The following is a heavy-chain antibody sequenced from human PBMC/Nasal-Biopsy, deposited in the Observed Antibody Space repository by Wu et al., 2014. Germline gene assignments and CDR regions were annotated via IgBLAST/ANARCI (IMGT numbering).Heavy chain of an antibody. CDR2: ISYDGNNK. V-gene: IGHV3-30-3*01. D-gene: IGHD4-17*01. J-gene: IGHJ4*02. CDR1: GFIFSSY. CDR3: ARDWGDYDFDY. Sequence: LRLSCAASGFIFSSYMHWVRQAPGKGLEWVAVISYDGNNKYYAGSVKGRFTISRDNSKSILYLQMNSLRPEDTAVYYCARDWGDYDFDYWGQGTLVTVSS.